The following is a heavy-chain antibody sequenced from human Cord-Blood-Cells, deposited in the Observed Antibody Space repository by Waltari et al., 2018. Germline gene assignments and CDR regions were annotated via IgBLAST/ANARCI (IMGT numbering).Heavy chain of an antibody. V-gene: IGHV3-30-3*01. CDR2: ISYDGSNK. Sequence: QVQLVESGGGVVQPGRSLRLSCAASGFTFSSYAMHWVRQAPGKGLEGVAVISYDGSNKYYADSVKGRFTISRDNSKNTLYLQMNSLRAEDTAVYYCAREGLAARDAFDIWGQGTMVTVSS. J-gene: IGHJ3*02. CDR1: GFTFSSYA. CDR3: AREGLAARDAFDI. D-gene: IGHD6-6*01.